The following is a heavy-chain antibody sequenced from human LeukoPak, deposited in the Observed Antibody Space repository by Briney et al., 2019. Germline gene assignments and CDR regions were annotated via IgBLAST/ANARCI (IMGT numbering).Heavy chain of an antibody. CDR1: GYTFTAYY. V-gene: IGHV1-2*06. CDR2: INPHSGVT. D-gene: IGHD3-22*01. J-gene: IGHJ4*02. CDR3: ARGKYYDISGHDGDFDY. Sequence: ASVKVSCKASGYTFTAYYMHWVRQAPGHGLEWMGRINPHSGVTNFAQNFQGRVTMTRDTSISTAYMELRRLRSDDTAVYYCARGKYYDISGHDGDFDYWGQGTLVTVSP.